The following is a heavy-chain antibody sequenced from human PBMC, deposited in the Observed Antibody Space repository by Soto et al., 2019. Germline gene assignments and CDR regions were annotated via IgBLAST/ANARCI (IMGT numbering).Heavy chain of an antibody. CDR3: ARELSRGDY. Sequence: QVQLVESGGGVVQPGRSLRLSCAASGFTFSSYAMHWVRQAPGKGLECVAVISYDGSNKYYADSVKGRFTISRDNSKDTLHLHMNSRRAEDTAVYYCARELSRGDYWCQGTLVTVSS. V-gene: IGHV3-30-3*01. D-gene: IGHD2-2*01. CDR2: ISYDGSNK. CDR1: GFTFSSYA. J-gene: IGHJ4*02.